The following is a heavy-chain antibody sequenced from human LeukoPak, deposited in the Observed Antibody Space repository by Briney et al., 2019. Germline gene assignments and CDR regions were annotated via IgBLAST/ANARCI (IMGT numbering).Heavy chain of an antibody. J-gene: IGHJ6*02. V-gene: IGHV3-9*01. CDR3: AKDMFPYYYDSSGYYYYYYGMDV. D-gene: IGHD3-22*01. CDR1: GFTFSSYW. Sequence: GGSLRLSCAASGFTFSSYWMHWVRQAPGKGLEWVSGISWNSGSIGYADSVKGRFTISRDNAKNSLYLQMNSLRAEDTALYYCAKDMFPYYYDSSGYYYYYYGMDVWGQGTTVTVSS. CDR2: ISWNSGSI.